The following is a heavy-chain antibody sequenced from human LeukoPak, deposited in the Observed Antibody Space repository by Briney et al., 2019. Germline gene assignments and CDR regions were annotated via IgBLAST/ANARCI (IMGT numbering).Heavy chain of an antibody. J-gene: IGHJ4*02. V-gene: IGHV4-30-2*01. CDR3: ARGGYLFGYSYGSPFDY. CDR1: GGSISSGGYS. CDR2: IYHSGST. Sequence: SQTLSLTCAVSGGSISSGGYSWSWIRQPPGKGLEWIGYIYHSGSTYYNPSLKSRVTISVDRSKNQFSLKLSSVTAADTAVYYCARGGYLFGYSYGSPFDYWGQGTLVTVSS. D-gene: IGHD5-18*01.